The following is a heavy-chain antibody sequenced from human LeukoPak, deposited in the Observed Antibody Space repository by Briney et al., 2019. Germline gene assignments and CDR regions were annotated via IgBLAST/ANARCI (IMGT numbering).Heavy chain of an antibody. J-gene: IGHJ4*02. CDR2: ISSSSSYI. CDR1: GFTFSSYS. CDR3: ARGGVVVPAASDY. Sequence: GGSLRLSCAASGFTFSSYSMNWVRQAPGKGLEWVSSISSSSSYIYYADSVKGRFTISRDNAKNSLYLQMNSLRAEDTAVYYCARGGVVVPAASDYWGQGTLVTVSS. V-gene: IGHV3-21*01. D-gene: IGHD2-2*01.